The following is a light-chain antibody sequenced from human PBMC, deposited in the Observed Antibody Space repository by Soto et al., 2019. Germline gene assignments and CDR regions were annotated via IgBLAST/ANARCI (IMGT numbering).Light chain of an antibody. CDR3: QQYGSSPRT. V-gene: IGKV3-20*01. CDR2: GAS. J-gene: IGKJ3*01. CDR1: QSVSSSY. Sequence: EIVLTQSPGTLSLSPGERATLSCRASQSVSSSYLAWYQQKPGQAPRLLIYGASSRATGLPDRFSGSGSGTDFTLTISRLEPEDFAVYYCQQYGSSPRTFGPGTKVDIK.